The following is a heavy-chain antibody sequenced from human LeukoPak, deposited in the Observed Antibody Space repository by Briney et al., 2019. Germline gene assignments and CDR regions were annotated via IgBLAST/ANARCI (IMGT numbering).Heavy chain of an antibody. CDR3: ARRVGRYFGERAYYYNYMDV. D-gene: IGHD3-10*01. Sequence: SETLSLTCAVYGGSFSGYYWSWIRQPPGKGLEWIGGINHSGSIKRNPSLTSRVTISVDTSKNQFSLKLSSVTAADTAVYYCARRVGRYFGERAYYYNYMDVWDKGTTVTISS. CDR1: GGSFSGYY. J-gene: IGHJ6*03. CDR2: INHSGSI. V-gene: IGHV4-34*01.